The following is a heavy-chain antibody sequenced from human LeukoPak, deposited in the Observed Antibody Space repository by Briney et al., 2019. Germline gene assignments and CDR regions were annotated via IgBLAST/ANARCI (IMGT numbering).Heavy chain of an antibody. Sequence: SQTLSLTCAVSGGSISSGGYSWSWIRQPPGKGLEWIGYIYHSGSTYYNPSLKSRVTISVDRSKNQFSLKLSSVTAADTAVYYCAREVRGMGWFDPWGQGTLVTVSS. CDR1: GGSISSGGYS. V-gene: IGHV4-30-2*01. D-gene: IGHD3-10*01. CDR2: IYHSGST. J-gene: IGHJ5*02. CDR3: AREVRGMGWFDP.